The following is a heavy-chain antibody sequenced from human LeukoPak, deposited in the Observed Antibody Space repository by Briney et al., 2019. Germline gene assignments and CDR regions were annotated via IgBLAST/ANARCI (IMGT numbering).Heavy chain of an antibody. D-gene: IGHD4-17*01. J-gene: IGHJ6*02. CDR3: AREVDYGYGMDV. V-gene: IGHV1-2*04. CDR2: INPNSGGT. Sequence: GASVKVSCKASGYTFTGYYMHWVRQAPGQGLEWMGWINPNSGGTNYAHKFQGWVTMTRDTSISTAYMELSRLRSDDTAVYYCAREVDYGYGMDVWGQGTTVTVSS. CDR1: GYTFTGYY.